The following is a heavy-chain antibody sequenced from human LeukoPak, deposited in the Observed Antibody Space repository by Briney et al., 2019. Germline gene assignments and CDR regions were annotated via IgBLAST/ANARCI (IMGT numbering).Heavy chain of an antibody. V-gene: IGHV3-53*01. CDR2: IYSGGST. CDR3: ARNLAGHFGGFYFDY. J-gene: IGHJ4*02. D-gene: IGHD2-21*01. Sequence: GGSLRLSCAASGFTVSSNYMSWVRQAPGKGLEWVSVIYSGGSTYYADSVKGRFTISRDNAKNSLSLQMNSLRAEDTAVYYCARNLAGHFGGFYFDYWGQGTLVTVSS. CDR1: GFTVSSNY.